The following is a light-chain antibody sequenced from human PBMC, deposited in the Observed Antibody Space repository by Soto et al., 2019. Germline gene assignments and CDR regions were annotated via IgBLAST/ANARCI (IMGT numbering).Light chain of an antibody. V-gene: IGKV3-15*01. J-gene: IGKJ2*01. CDR3: QQYNNWPRT. CDR1: QSVSSN. CDR2: GAS. Sequence: ERVITQSLATLSVSPVERATLSCRASQSVSSNLAWYQQKPGQAPRLLIYGASTRATGIPARFIGSGSGTEFTLTISSLQSEDFAVYYCQQYNNWPRTFGQGTKLEIK.